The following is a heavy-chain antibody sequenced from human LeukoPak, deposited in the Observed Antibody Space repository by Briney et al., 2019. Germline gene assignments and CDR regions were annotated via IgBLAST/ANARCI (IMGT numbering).Heavy chain of an antibody. CDR1: GYSISSGYY. D-gene: IGHD3-3*01. CDR3: ARDWKDYDFWNGWGYYYYYYMDV. V-gene: IGHV4-38-2*02. Sequence: PSETLSLTCTVSGYSISSGYYWGWIRRPPGKGLEWIGSIYHSGRTYYNPSLKSRVTISVDTSKNQFSLKLSSVTAADTAVYYCARDWKDYDFWNGWGYYYYYYMDVWGKGTTVTVSS. J-gene: IGHJ6*03. CDR2: IYHSGRT.